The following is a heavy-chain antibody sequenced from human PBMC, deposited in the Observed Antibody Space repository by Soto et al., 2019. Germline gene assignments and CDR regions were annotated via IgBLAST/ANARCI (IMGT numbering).Heavy chain of an antibody. CDR1: GFTFRDHA. V-gene: IGHV3-23*01. CDR2: ISANGASI. Sequence: PGGSLRLSCVGSGFTFRDHAMRWVRQAPGRGLEWVSAISANGASIQHADSVKGRFSVSRDNAKNTVYLQMDNLRTEDSAVYYCAKDPYYDTPGWFDPWGQGSRVTVSS. J-gene: IGHJ5*02. CDR3: AKDPYYDTPGWFDP. D-gene: IGHD3-22*01.